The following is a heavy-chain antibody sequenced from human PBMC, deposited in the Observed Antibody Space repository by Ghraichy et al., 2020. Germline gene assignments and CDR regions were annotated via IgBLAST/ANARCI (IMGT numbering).Heavy chain of an antibody. J-gene: IGHJ6*02. Sequence: SETLSLTCAVYGGSFSGYYWSWIRQPPGKGLEWIGEINHSGSTNYNPSLKSRVTISVDTSKNQFSLKLSSVTAADTAVYYCARDRVLLWFGVRRGMDVWGQGTTVTVSS. V-gene: IGHV4-34*01. CDR2: INHSGST. CDR3: ARDRVLLWFGVRRGMDV. CDR1: GGSFSGYY. D-gene: IGHD3-10*01.